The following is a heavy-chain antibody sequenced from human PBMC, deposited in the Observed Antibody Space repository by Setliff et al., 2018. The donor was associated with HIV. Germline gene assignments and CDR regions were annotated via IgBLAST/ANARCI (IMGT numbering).Heavy chain of an antibody. J-gene: IGHJ5*02. CDR2: IYHSGST. Sequence: SETLSLTCDVSGYSINSGYFWGWIRQPPGKGLECIGTIYHSGSTYYNPSLKSRVTISVDTSKNQFSLKLSSVTAADTAVYYCARHFKEGSGSYWVLLPDNWFDPWGQGTLVTVSS. V-gene: IGHV4-38-2*01. CDR3: ARHFKEGSGSYWVLLPDNWFDP. CDR1: GYSINSGYF. D-gene: IGHD3-10*01.